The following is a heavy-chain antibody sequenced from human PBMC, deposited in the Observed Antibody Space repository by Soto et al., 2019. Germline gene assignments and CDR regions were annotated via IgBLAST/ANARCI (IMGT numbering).Heavy chain of an antibody. CDR2: IKQDGSEK. CDR3: ARVRDDFWSGYDYYYYYYMDV. CDR1: GFTFSSYW. J-gene: IGHJ6*03. V-gene: IGHV3-7*01. D-gene: IGHD3-3*01. Sequence: PGGSLRLSCAASGFTFSSYWMSWVRQAPGKGLEWVANIKQDGSEKYYVDSVKGRFTISRDNAKNSLYLQMNSLRAEDTAVYYCARVRDDFWSGYDYYYYYYMDVWGKGTTVTVS.